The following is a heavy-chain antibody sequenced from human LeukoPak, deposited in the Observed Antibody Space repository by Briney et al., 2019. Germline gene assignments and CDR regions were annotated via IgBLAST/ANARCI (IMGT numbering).Heavy chain of an antibody. Sequence: GGSLRLSCAASGFTFSSYAMSWVRQAPGKGLEWVSAISGSGGSTYYADSVKGRFTISRDNSKNTLYLQMNSLRAEDTAVYYCAKIGTLLWFGELLPTPDAFDTWGQGTMVTVSS. CDR2: ISGSGGST. J-gene: IGHJ3*02. D-gene: IGHD3-10*01. CDR1: GFTFSSYA. CDR3: AKIGTLLWFGELLPTPDAFDT. V-gene: IGHV3-23*01.